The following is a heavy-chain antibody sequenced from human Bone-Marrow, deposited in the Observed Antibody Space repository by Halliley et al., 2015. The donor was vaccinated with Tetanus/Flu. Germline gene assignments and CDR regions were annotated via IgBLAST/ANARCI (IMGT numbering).Heavy chain of an antibody. CDR3: ARFRSGFDY. Sequence: PPGKELEWIAYIYYSGTTHYNPSLKSRVPISVDRPKNQFSLRLTSVTAADTAVYYCARFRSGFDYWGQGTLVTVSS. CDR2: IYYSGTT. J-gene: IGHJ4*02. D-gene: IGHD3-3*01. V-gene: IGHV4-59*01.